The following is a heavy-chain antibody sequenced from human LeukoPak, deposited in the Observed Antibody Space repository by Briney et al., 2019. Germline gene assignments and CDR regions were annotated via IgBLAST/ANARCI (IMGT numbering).Heavy chain of an antibody. CDR2: ISSSSSTI. CDR1: GFTFSSYS. CDR3: ARGGSITIFGVVIKKCYFDY. J-gene: IGHJ4*02. Sequence: GGSLRLSCAASGFTFSSYSMNWVRQAPGKGLEWVSYISSSSSTIYYADSVKGRFTISRDNAKNSLYLQMNSLRAEDTAVYYCARGGSITIFGVVIKKCYFDYWGQGTLVTVSS. V-gene: IGHV3-48*04. D-gene: IGHD3-3*01.